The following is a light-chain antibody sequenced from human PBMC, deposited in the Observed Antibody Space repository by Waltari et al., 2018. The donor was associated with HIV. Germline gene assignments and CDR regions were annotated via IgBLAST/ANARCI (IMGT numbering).Light chain of an antibody. CDR2: DAC. CDR1: ETPGGY. V-gene: IGKV3-11*01. CDR3: QQRSSWPRT. Sequence: EVVLTLSPATLSFSPGERAILSCRASETPGGYLAWFQQKPGQAPRLLLYDACNSATGIPDRFSGSRSGTDVFLTVSSLEPEDFAVYYCQQRSSWPRTFGGGTTVGIK. J-gene: IGKJ4*02.